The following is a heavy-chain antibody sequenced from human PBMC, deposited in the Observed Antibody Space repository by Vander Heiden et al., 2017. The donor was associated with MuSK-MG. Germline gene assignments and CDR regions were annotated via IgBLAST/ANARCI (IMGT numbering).Heavy chain of an antibody. CDR1: GGSISSYS. D-gene: IGHD5-18*01. Sequence: QVQLQESGPGLVKPSETLSLTCTVAGGSISSYSWSWIRRPAGKGLEWIGRIYTRGSTNYNPSHKRRVTMSVDTSKNQCALKLSSVTAAQTAVYYCAKVICSYGRGGNAFDIWVQGTMVTVSS. J-gene: IGHJ3*02. CDR2: IYTRGST. V-gene: IGHV4-4*07. CDR3: AKVICSYGRGGNAFDI.